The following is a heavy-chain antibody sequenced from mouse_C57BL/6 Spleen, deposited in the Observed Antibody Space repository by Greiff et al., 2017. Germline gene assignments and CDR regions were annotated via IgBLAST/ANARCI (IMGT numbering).Heavy chain of an antibody. V-gene: IGHV1-64*01. J-gene: IGHJ4*01. CDR3: ARAFYYGSNAMDY. Sequence: QVQLQQPGAELVKPGASVKLSCKASGYTFTSYWMHWVKQRPGQGLEWIGMIHPNSGSTNYNEKFKSKATLTVDKSSSTAYMQLSMLTSEDSAVYYCARAFYYGSNAMDYWGQGTSVTVSS. CDR2: IHPNSGST. CDR1: GYTFTSYW. D-gene: IGHD1-1*01.